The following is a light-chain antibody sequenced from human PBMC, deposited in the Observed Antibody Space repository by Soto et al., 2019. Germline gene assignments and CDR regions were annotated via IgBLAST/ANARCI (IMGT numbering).Light chain of an antibody. V-gene: IGLV2-14*02. CDR1: SSDVGTYYF. J-gene: IGLJ2*01. Sequence: QSALTQPASVSGSLGQSITISCTGSSSDVGTYYFVSWYQQHPGKVPKLMIYEGTKRPSGVSDRFSGSKSGNTASLTISDLQGEDEADYYCSSYTTNNTVVFGGGTKL. CDR3: SSYTTNNTVV. CDR2: EGT.